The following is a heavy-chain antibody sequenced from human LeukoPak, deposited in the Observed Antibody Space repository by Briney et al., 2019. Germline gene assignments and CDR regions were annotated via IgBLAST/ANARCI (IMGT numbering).Heavy chain of an antibody. CDR2: IWYDGSNK. Sequence: GRSLRLSCAASGFTFSSYGMHWVRQAPGKGLEWVAVIWYDGSNKYYADSVKGRFTISRDNSKNTLYLQMNSLRAEDTAVYYCARSYSGSYLFDYWGQGTLVTVSS. V-gene: IGHV3-33*08. J-gene: IGHJ4*02. CDR3: ARSYSGSYLFDY. D-gene: IGHD1-26*01. CDR1: GFTFSSYG.